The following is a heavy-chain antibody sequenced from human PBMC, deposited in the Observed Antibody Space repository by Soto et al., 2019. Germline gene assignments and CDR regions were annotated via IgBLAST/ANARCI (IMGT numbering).Heavy chain of an antibody. Sequence: PSETLSLTCTVSGGSTSSYYWSWIRQPPGKGLEWIGYIYYSGSTNYNPSLKSRVTISVDTSKNQFSLKLSSVTAADTAVYYCARDGSGYYGSGSDYYYGMDVWGQGTTVTVSS. V-gene: IGHV4-59*01. CDR1: GGSTSSYY. CDR2: IYYSGST. D-gene: IGHD3-10*01. J-gene: IGHJ6*02. CDR3: ARDGSGYYGSGSDYYYGMDV.